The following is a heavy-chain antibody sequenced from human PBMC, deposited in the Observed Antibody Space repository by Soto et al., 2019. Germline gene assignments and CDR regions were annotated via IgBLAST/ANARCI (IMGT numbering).Heavy chain of an antibody. J-gene: IGHJ4*02. Sequence: QVQLVQSGAEVKKPGASVKVSCKASGYTFTSYDINWVRQATGQGLEWMGWMNPNSGNTGYAQKFQGRVTMTRNTSISTAYMELSSLTSEDTAVYYCASDLAYRDWYLVWGQGTLVTVSS. CDR2: MNPNSGNT. CDR1: GYTFTSYD. V-gene: IGHV1-8*01. D-gene: IGHD2-21*01. CDR3: ASDLAYRDWYLV.